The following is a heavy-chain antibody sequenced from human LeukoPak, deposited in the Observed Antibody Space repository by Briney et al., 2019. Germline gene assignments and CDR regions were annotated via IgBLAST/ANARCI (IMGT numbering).Heavy chain of an antibody. V-gene: IGHV3-53*01. J-gene: IGHJ4*02. CDR3: ARYRDDWNDDLFDY. Sequence: GGSLRLSCAASGFTVSSNYMSWVRQARGKGLEWVSVIYSGGSTYYADSVKGRFTISRDNSKNTLYLQMNSLRAEDTAVYYCARYRDDWNDDLFDYWGQGTLVTVSS. CDR1: GFTVSSNY. D-gene: IGHD1-1*01. CDR2: IYSGGST.